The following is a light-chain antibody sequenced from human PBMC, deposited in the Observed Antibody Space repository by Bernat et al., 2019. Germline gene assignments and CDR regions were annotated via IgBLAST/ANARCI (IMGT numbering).Light chain of an antibody. V-gene: IGLV2-11*01. CDR3: CSFAGSSTLGV. CDR1: SSDVGAYDR. Sequence: QSALTQPRSVSGSPGQSVTISCTGTSSDVGAYDRVSWYQQHPGKAPKLVIYDVTKRPSGVPVRFSGSKSGSTASLTISGLQAEDEADYHCCSFAGSSTLGVFGGGTKLTVL. J-gene: IGLJ3*02. CDR2: DVT.